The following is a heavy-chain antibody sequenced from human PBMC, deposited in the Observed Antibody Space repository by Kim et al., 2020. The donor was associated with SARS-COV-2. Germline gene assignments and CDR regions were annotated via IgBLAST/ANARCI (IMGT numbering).Heavy chain of an antibody. CDR3: AKSRALHGYFDY. Sequence: YSVDSVKGRFPISRDNSKNTLYLQMNSLRAEDTAVYYCAKSRALHGYFDYWGQGTLVTVSS. V-gene: IGHV3-30-3*02. J-gene: IGHJ4*02.